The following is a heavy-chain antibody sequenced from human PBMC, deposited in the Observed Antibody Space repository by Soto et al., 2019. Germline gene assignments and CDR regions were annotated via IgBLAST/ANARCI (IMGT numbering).Heavy chain of an antibody. Sequence: GGSLRLSCAASGFIFSTYAMNWVRQAPGEGLEWVSAISSNIDSTFYAESVRGRFTISRDNSVNTLYLQMSRLRTEDTAVYYCAHPRGYGVFDAVDIWGQGTMVTVSS. V-gene: IGHV3-23*01. D-gene: IGHD4-17*01. J-gene: IGHJ3*02. CDR3: AHPRGYGVFDAVDI. CDR1: GFIFSTYA. CDR2: ISSNIDST.